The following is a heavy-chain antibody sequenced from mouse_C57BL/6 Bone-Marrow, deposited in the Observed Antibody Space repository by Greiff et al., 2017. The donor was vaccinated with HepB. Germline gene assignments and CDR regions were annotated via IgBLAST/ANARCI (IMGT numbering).Heavy chain of an antibody. CDR2: ISYDGSN. V-gene: IGHV3-6*01. D-gene: IGHD1-1*01. CDR3: AREDGDYDGSSYDD. J-gene: IGHJ2*01. CDR1: GYSITSGYY. Sequence: EVQLVESGPGLVKPSQSLSLTCSVTGYSITSGYYWNWIRQFPGNKLEWMGYISYDGSNNYNPSLKNRISITRDTSKNQFFLKLNSVTTEDTATYYCAREDGDYDGSSYDDWGQGTTLTVSS.